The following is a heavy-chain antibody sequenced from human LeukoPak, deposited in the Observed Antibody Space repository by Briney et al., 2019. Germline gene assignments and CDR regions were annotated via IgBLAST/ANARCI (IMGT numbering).Heavy chain of an antibody. J-gene: IGHJ5*02. D-gene: IGHD3-3*01. V-gene: IGHV4-34*01. CDR1: GGSFSGYY. CDR2: INHSGST. CDR3: ARGSPLYLWSGYYPLYWFDP. Sequence: PSETLSFTCAVYGGSFSGYYWSWIRQPPGKGLEWIGEINHSGSTNYNPSLKSRVTISVDTSKNQFSLKLSSVTAADTAVYYCARGSPLYLWSGYYPLYWFDPWGQGTLVTVSS.